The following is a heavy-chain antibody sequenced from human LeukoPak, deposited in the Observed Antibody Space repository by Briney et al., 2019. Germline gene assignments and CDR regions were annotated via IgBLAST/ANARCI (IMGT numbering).Heavy chain of an antibody. CDR2: ISGSGGST. V-gene: IGHV3-23*01. J-gene: IGHJ4*02. D-gene: IGHD6-6*01. CDR1: GSTFTSYS. CDR3: AKKALDSSSGKRYFDY. Sequence: PGGSLRLSCAASGSTFTSYSMSWVRQAPGKGLEWVSVISGSGGSTYYADSVKGRVTISRDNSKNTLYLQMNSLRAEDTAVYYCAKKALDSSSGKRYFDYWGQGTLVTVSS.